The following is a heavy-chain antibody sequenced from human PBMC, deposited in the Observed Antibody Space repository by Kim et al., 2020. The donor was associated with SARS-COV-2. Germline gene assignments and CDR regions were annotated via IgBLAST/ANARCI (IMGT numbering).Heavy chain of an antibody. Sequence: SQTLSLTCAISGDSVSSNSAAWNWIRQSPSRGLEWLGRTYYRSKWYNDYAVSVKSRITINPDTSKNQFSLQLNSVTPEDTAVYYCAREDIVVVPAAITIYYYYGMDVWGQGTTVTVSS. V-gene: IGHV6-1*01. CDR1: GDSVSSNSAA. CDR3: AREDIVVVPAAITIYYYYGMDV. J-gene: IGHJ6*02. D-gene: IGHD2-2*02. CDR2: TYYRSKWYN.